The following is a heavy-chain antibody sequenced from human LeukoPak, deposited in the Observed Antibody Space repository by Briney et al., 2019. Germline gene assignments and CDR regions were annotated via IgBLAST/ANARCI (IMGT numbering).Heavy chain of an antibody. V-gene: IGHV3-7*03. CDR3: AKDMEQGDYDAFDI. D-gene: IGHD4-17*01. J-gene: IGHJ3*02. CDR2: IRHDGSEK. CDR1: GFTLSTYW. Sequence: GGSLRLSCATSGFTLSTYWMTWVRQAPGKGPEWVANIRHDGSEKNYVDSVKGRFTISRDNAKNSLYLQMNSLRAEDTALYYCAKDMEQGDYDAFDIWGQGTMVTVSS.